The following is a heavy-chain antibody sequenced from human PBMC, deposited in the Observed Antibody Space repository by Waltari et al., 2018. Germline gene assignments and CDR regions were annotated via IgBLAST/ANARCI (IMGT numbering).Heavy chain of an antibody. D-gene: IGHD3-10*01. CDR2: ICFDGSYK. Sequence: QVHLLESGGGLVQPGGSLRLSCVASEFTFSDYGMHWVRQAPGKGLEWVAVICFDGSYKYYSEFVKGRFTISSDNSKNTLYLQMNGLRAEDTAIYYCARDKGGSMYYLDYWGQGTLVTVSS. CDR1: EFTFSDYG. J-gene: IGHJ4*02. V-gene: IGHV3-33*01. CDR3: ARDKGGSMYYLDY.